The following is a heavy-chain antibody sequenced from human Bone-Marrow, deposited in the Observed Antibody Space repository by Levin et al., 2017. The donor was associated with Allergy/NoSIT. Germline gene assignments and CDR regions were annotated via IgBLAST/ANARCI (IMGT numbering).Heavy chain of an antibody. Sequence: GGSLRLSCKGSGYSFTNYWIGWVRQMPGKGLEWMGIIYPGDSDTRYSPSFQGQVTMSADKSSSTAYLQWSSLEASDTAIYYCARTLWDFYYDSSGNFAYYHYATDVWGPGTTVTVSS. CDR1: GYSFTNYW. V-gene: IGHV5-51*01. J-gene: IGHJ6*02. CDR2: IYPGDSDT. CDR3: ARTLWDFYYDSSGNFAYYHYATDV. D-gene: IGHD3-22*01.